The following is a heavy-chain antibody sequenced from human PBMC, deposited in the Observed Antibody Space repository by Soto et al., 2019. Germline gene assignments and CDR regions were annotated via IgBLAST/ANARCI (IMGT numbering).Heavy chain of an antibody. CDR2: IYTSGST. D-gene: IGHD3-10*01. CDR1: GGSISSYY. V-gene: IGHV4-4*07. CDR3: ARDSGYGSGASVNHYLDY. J-gene: IGHJ4*01. Sequence: SETLSLTCTVSGGSISSYYWSWIRQPAGKGLEWIGRIYTSGSTNYNPSLKGRFTMSRDNAKNSLYLQMDSLRAEDTAVYYCARDSGYGSGASVNHYLDYWGHGTLVTVSS.